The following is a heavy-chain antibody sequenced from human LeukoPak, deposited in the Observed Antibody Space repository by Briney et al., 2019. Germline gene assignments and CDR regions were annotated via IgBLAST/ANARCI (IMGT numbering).Heavy chain of an antibody. J-gene: IGHJ6*02. CDR2: IYYTGTH. CDR3: ASLDPLFRVSTDLCLGKDV. Sequence: SETLSLTCTVSGGSISIFYWSWVRQPPGEGLEWIGYIYYTGTHNYNPSLKSRVAISVDTSETLFSLRVTSLTAVDPAVYSCASLDPLFRVSTDLCLGKDVWVQGT. V-gene: IGHV4-59*08. D-gene: IGHD3-10*01. CDR1: GGSISIFY.